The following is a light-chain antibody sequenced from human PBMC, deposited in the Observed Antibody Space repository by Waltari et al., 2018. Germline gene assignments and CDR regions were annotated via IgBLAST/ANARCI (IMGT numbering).Light chain of an antibody. V-gene: IGKV4-1*01. J-gene: IGKJ1*01. CDR2: WAS. CDR3: HQYNAWPPYT. CDR1: QSILYSSNNKNY. Sequence: DIVMTQSPDSLAVSLGERATINCKSSQSILYSSNNKNYLAWYQQKPGQPPELLIYWASTREAGVPYRFSGSGSGTDFTLTISSLRSEDFAVYYCHQYNAWPPYTFGQGTKVEVK.